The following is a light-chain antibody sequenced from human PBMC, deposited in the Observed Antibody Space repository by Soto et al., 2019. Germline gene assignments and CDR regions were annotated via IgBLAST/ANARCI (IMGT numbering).Light chain of an antibody. Sequence: QSALTSPASVSGSLGQSITISCTGTSSDVGSYNLVSWYQQHPGKAPKLMIYESSKRPSGVSNRFSGSKSGNTASLTISGLLAEDAADYYCCSYAGSNYVFGTRTKVIVL. CDR3: CSYAGSNYV. CDR1: SSDVGSYNL. CDR2: ESS. V-gene: IGLV2-23*01. J-gene: IGLJ1*01.